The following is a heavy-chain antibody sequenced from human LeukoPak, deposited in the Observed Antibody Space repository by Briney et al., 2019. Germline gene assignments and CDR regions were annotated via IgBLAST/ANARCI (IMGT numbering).Heavy chain of an antibody. D-gene: IGHD5-12*01. CDR1: GLTVSSNY. J-gene: IGHJ4*02. Sequence: PGGSLRLSCAASGLTVSSNYMRWLRQAPGKGLEWVSVIYSGGSTYYADSVKGRFTISRDNSKNTLNLQMNSLRAEDTDVDYCASRGDSGYVGYWGQGTLVTVSS. V-gene: IGHV3-53*01. CDR2: IYSGGST. CDR3: ASRGDSGYVGY.